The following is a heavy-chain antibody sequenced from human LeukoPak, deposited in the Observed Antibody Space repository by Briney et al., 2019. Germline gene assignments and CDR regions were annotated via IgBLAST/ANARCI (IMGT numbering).Heavy chain of an antibody. CDR1: GFTFSSYS. CDR3: ARDFGVVIARHYYYYMDV. V-gene: IGHV3-48*04. CDR2: ISSSGSTI. J-gene: IGHJ6*03. Sequence: PGGSLRLSCAASGFTFSSYSMNWVRQAPGKGLEWVSYISSSGSTIYYADSVKGRFTISRDNAKNSLYLQMNSLRAEDTAVCYCARDFGVVIARHYYYYMDVWGKGTTVTVSS. D-gene: IGHD3-3*01.